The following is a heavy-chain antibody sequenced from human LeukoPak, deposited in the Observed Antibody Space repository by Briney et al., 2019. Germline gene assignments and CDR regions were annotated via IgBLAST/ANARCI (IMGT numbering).Heavy chain of an antibody. J-gene: IGHJ6*04. D-gene: IGHD3-10*01. CDR3: ARGFGRYGSGSYYNVYYGMDV. CDR1: GGTFSSYA. Sequence: SVKVSCKASGGTFSSYAISWVRQAPGQGLEWMGGIIPIFGTANYAQKFQGRVTITADESTSTAYMGLSSLRSEDTAVCYCARGFGRYGSGSYYNVYYGMDVWGKGTTVTVSS. CDR2: IIPIFGTA. V-gene: IGHV1-69*01.